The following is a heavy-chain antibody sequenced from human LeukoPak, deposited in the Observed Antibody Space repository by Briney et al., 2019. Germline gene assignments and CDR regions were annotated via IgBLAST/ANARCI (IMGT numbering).Heavy chain of an antibody. CDR1: GYTFTSYG. CDR3: ARGKGATYYYGSGSYYLPFGYYYYYMDV. J-gene: IGHJ6*03. V-gene: IGHV1-18*01. CDR2: ISAYNGNT. D-gene: IGHD3-10*01. Sequence: ASVKVSCKASGYTFTSYGISWVRQAPGQGLEWMGWISAYNGNTNYAQKLQGRVTMTTDTSTSTAYMELRSLRSDDTAVYYCARGKGATYYYGSGSYYLPFGYYYYYMDVWGKGTTVTISS.